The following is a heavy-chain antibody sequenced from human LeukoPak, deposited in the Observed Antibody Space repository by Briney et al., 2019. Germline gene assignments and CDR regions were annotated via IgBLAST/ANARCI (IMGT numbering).Heavy chain of an antibody. Sequence: ASVKVSCKASGYTFTGYYMYWVRQAPGQGLEWMGWINPNSGGTNYAQKFQGRVTMTRDTSISTAYMELSRLRSDDTAVYYCARAPENGGYYYGYWGQGTLVTVSS. CDR3: ARAPENGGYYYGY. CDR2: INPNSGGT. CDR1: GYTFTGYY. V-gene: IGHV1-2*02. J-gene: IGHJ4*02. D-gene: IGHD3-22*01.